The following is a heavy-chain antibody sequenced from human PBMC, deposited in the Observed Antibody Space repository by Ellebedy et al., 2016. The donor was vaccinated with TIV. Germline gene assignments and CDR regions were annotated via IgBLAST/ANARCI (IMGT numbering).Heavy chain of an antibody. CDR1: GFTFSSYA. CDR2: ISSIGGRT. Sequence: PGGSLRLSCAASGFTFSSYAMSWVRQAPGKGLEWVSAISSIGGRTYYADPVKGRFTISRDKSKNTLYLQMNSLRAEDTAVYYCAKGRRMMYSTGGLDYWGQGTLVTVSS. CDR3: AKGRRMMYSTGGLDY. V-gene: IGHV3-23*01. J-gene: IGHJ4*02. D-gene: IGHD2-8*01.